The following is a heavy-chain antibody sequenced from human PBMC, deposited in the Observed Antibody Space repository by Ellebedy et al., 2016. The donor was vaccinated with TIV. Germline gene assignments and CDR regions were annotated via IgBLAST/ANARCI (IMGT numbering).Heavy chain of an antibody. CDR2: INPNSGGT. V-gene: IGHV1-2*02. CDR1: GYTFTGYY. J-gene: IGHJ3*02. Sequence: ASVKVSCXASGYTFTGYYMHWVRQAPGQGLEWMGWINPNSGGTNYAQKFQGRVTMTRDTSISTAYMELSRLRSDDTAVYYCARGAPGYCSSTSCYPGAFDIWGQGTMVTVSS. CDR3: ARGAPGYCSSTSCYPGAFDI. D-gene: IGHD2-2*01.